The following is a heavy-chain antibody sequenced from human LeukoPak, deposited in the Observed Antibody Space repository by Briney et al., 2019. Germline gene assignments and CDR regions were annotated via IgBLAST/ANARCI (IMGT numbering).Heavy chain of an antibody. Sequence: ASVKVSCKASGYTFTSYGISWVRQAPGQGLEWMGWISAYNGNTNYAQKLQGRVTMTTDTSTSTAYMGLRSLRSDDTAVYYCARDTARYYGSGSYYNGDYWGQGTLVTVSS. V-gene: IGHV1-18*04. CDR1: GYTFTSYG. CDR2: ISAYNGNT. J-gene: IGHJ4*02. D-gene: IGHD3-10*01. CDR3: ARDTARYYGSGSYYNGDY.